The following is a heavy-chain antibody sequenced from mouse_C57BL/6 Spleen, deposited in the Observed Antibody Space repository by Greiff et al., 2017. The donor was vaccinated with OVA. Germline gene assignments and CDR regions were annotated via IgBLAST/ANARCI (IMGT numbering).Heavy chain of an antibody. V-gene: IGHV1-69*01. CDR2: IDPSDSYT. CDR1: GYTFTSYW. J-gene: IGHJ4*01. Sequence: VQLQQPGAVLVMPGASVKLSCKASGYTFTSYWMHWVKQRPGQGLEWIGEIDPSDSYTNYNQKFKGKSTFPVDKSSSTAYMQLSSLTSEDSAVYCCARGGNRDYAMDYWGQGTSVTVSS. CDR3: ARGGNRDYAMDY.